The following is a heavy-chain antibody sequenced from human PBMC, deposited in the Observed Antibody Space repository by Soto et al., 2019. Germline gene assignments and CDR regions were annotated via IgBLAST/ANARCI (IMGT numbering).Heavy chain of an antibody. CDR1: GFTFSNAW. CDR3: TTEAYNWNTDLPS. Sequence: EVQLVESGGGLVKPGGSLRLSCAASGFTFSNAWMNWVRQAPGKGLEWVGSIKSKNDGGTTDYAAPVKGRFTISRDDSKNTLYLQMNSLKTEDTAVYYCTTEAYNWNTDLPSWGQGTLVTVSS. V-gene: IGHV3-15*07. CDR2: IKSKNDGGTT. J-gene: IGHJ5*02. D-gene: IGHD1-20*01.